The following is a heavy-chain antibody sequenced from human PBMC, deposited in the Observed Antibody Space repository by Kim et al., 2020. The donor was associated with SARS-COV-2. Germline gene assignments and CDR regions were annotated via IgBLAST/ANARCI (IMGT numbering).Heavy chain of an antibody. CDR1: GFTFSGFW. Sequence: GGSLRLSCEASGFTFSGFWMDWVRQAPGKGLLWVSRVNTDGSDTAYADSVKGRFTVSRDNTKNTLYLQVNRLRADDTAVYYCTRAKIGTNTFDSWGQG. CDR2: VNTDGSDT. V-gene: IGHV3-74*03. J-gene: IGHJ4*02. CDR3: TRAKIGTNTFDS. D-gene: IGHD1-7*01.